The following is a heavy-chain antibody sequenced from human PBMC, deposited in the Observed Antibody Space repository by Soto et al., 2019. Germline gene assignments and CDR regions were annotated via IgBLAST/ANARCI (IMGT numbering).Heavy chain of an antibody. V-gene: IGHV4-31*03. J-gene: IGHJ4*02. Sequence: SETLSLTCTVSGGSISSGGYYWSWIRQHPGKGLEWIGYIYYSGSTYYNPSLKSRVTISVDTSKNRFSLKLSSVTAADTAVYYCARGAIFGVVKVPLGYWGQGTLVTVSS. D-gene: IGHD3-3*01. CDR3: ARGAIFGVVKVPLGY. CDR1: GGSISSGGYY. CDR2: IYYSGST.